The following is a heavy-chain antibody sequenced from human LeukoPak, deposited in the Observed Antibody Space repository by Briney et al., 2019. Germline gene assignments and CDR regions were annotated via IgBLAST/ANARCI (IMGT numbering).Heavy chain of an antibody. J-gene: IGHJ4*02. V-gene: IGHV3-23*01. Sequence: GGSLRLSCAASGFTFSSYAMSWVRQAPGKGLEWVSAISGSGGSTYYADSVKGRFTISRDNSKNTLYLHMNSLRAEDTAVYYCAKVQYGGYDKYYFDYWGQGTLVTVSS. D-gene: IGHD5-12*01. CDR3: AKVQYGGYDKYYFDY. CDR2: ISGSGGST. CDR1: GFTFSSYA.